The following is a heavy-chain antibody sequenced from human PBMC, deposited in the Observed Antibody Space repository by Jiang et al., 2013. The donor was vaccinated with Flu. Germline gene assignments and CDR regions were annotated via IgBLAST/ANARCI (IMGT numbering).Heavy chain of an antibody. CDR3: AKTLGGLDLGVLSPFDY. J-gene: IGHJ4*02. V-gene: IGHV3-23*01. Sequence: TISRDNSKNTLYLQMNSLRAEDTAVYYCAKTLGGLDLGVLSPFDYWGQGTLVTVSS. D-gene: IGHD1-26*01.